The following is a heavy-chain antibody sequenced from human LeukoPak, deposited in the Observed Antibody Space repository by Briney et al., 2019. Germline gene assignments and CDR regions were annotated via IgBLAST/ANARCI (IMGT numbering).Heavy chain of an antibody. CDR2: ISGSGDST. J-gene: IGHJ4*02. CDR3: TKGRYYDSGSYFDY. Sequence: PGGSLRLSCAASGFTFNIYFMRWVRQSPGKGLEWVSSISGSGDSTYYADSVKGRFTISRDNSKNALYLQMNSLRAEDTAVYYCTKGRYYDSGSYFDYWGQGTLVTVSS. V-gene: IGHV3-23*01. D-gene: IGHD3-10*01. CDR1: GFTFNIYF.